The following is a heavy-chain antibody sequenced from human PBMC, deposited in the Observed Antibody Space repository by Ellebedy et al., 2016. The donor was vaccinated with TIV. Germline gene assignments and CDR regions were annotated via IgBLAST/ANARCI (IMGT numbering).Heavy chain of an antibody. Sequence: GESLKISCEASESTFSSYGMSWVRQAPGKGLEWVSSISTTDGTHYADSVKGRSTISRDNPKNTLYLQMNSLRVEDTAVYYCATQLWNTEFWGQGTLVIVSS. D-gene: IGHD5-24*01. CDR1: ESTFSSYG. J-gene: IGHJ4*02. CDR3: ATQLWNTEF. V-gene: IGHV3-23*01. CDR2: ISTTDGT.